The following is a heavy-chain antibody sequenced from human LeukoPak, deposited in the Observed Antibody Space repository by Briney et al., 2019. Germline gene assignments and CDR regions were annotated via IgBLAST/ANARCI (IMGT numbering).Heavy chain of an antibody. D-gene: IGHD3-10*01. J-gene: IGHJ3*02. CDR1: GGSISSGGYS. CDR3: ARVGVTTSNPVFDI. CDR2: IYHSGST. Sequence: SETLSLTCAVSGGSISSGGYSWSWIRQPPGKGLKWIGYIYHSGSTYYNPSLKSRVTMSVDRSKNQFSLKLSSVTAADTAVYYCARVGVTTSNPVFDIWGQGTMVTVSS. V-gene: IGHV4-30-2*01.